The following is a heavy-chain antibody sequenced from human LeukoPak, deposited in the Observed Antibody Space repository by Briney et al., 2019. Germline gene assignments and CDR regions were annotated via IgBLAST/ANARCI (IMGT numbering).Heavy chain of an antibody. CDR3: ASGSLLTADTPGDIDY. CDR2: IYYSGST. Sequence: SETLSLTCTVSGGSISSYYWSWIRQHPGKGLEWIGYIYYSGSTYYNPSLKSRVTISVDTSKNQFSLKLSSVTAADTAVYYCASGSLLTADTPGDIDYWGQGTLVTVSS. D-gene: IGHD6-13*01. CDR1: GGSISSYY. V-gene: IGHV4-59*06. J-gene: IGHJ4*02.